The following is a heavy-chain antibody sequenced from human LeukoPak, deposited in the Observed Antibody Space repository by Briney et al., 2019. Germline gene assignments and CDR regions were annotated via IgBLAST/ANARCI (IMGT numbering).Heavy chain of an antibody. J-gene: IGHJ4*02. CDR1: GFTFSSYS. V-gene: IGHV3-21*01. D-gene: IGHD1-1*01. CDR2: ISSSSSYI. Sequence: GGSLRLSCAASGFTFSSYSMNWVRQAPGKGLEWVSSISSSSSYIYYADSVKGRFTISRDNSKNTLYLQMNSLRAEDTAVYYCASQLTRPTDYWGQGTLVTVSS. CDR3: ASQLTRPTDY.